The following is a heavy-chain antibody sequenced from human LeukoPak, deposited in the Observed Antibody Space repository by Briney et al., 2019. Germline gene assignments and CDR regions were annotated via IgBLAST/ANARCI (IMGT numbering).Heavy chain of an antibody. J-gene: IGHJ4*02. CDR3: AKRGVVIRVILVGFHKAAYYFDS. CDR1: GFTLSGYI. V-gene: IGHV3-30*07. Sequence: GGSLRLSCAASGFTLSGYIMHWVRQAPGKGLEWVALISYDGSDKYQADSVKGRFTISRDNSKNTLYLQMNSLRGEDTAVYFCAKRGVVIRVILVGFHKAAYYFDSWGQGALVTVSS. CDR2: ISYDGSDK. D-gene: IGHD3-22*01.